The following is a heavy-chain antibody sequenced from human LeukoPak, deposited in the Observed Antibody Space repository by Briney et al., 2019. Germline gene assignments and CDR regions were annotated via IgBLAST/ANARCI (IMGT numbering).Heavy chain of an antibody. D-gene: IGHD3-10*01. CDR2: IYNSGNT. V-gene: IGHV4-39*01. CDR1: GGSISSSSYY. CDR3: ARRGGSGRSFDF. J-gene: IGHJ4*02. Sequence: SETLSLTCTVSGGSISSSSYYWGWIRQSPGKGLEWIGNIYNSGNTYYNPSLESRVTISVDTSKNQFSLKLSSITAADTAVYYCARRGGSGRSFDFWGQGTLVTVSS.